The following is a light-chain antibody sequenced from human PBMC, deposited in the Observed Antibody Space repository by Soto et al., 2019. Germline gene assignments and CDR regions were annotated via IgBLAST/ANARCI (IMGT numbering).Light chain of an antibody. CDR1: KIGSKI. CDR3: QVWASTAEFFV. V-gene: IGLV3-21*02. Sequence: SYELTQPPSVSAAPGQTAKITCGGDKIGSKIVHWYKQRPGQAPVAVVFDATDRPSGSPDRISASRSGVTATLTISRVDAGDEADYYCQVWASTAEFFVFGSGTKVTVL. CDR2: DAT. J-gene: IGLJ1*01.